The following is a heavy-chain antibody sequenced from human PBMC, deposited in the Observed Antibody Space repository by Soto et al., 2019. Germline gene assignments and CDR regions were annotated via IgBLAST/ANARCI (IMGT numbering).Heavy chain of an antibody. CDR1: GSSINSNLYH. Sequence: SQTLSLTCSVSGSSINSNLYHWGWIRHSPGKGLEWIGSIHNTGNIFYNPSLKSRVTLSIDTSQSHFSLHLSSVTAADTAVYLCARRYTGNYIMYHWGPRNLVTVX. D-gene: IGHD1-26*01. CDR2: IHNTGNI. V-gene: IGHV4-39*02. CDR3: ARRYTGNYIMYH. J-gene: IGHJ5*02.